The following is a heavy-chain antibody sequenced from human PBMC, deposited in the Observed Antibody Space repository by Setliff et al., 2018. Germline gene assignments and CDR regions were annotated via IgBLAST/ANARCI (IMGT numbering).Heavy chain of an antibody. D-gene: IGHD3-10*01. CDR1: RDSFTNYW. Sequence: PGESLKISCKESRDSFTNYWIIWVRQVPGKGLEWMGMIFPADADTRYNPSFKGQVTMSLDRSTTTAYLQWSSLKASDTAIYYCVRAGSGIGGDLDYWGQGTLVTVSS. J-gene: IGHJ4*02. V-gene: IGHV5-51*01. CDR3: VRAGSGIGGDLDY. CDR2: IFPADADT.